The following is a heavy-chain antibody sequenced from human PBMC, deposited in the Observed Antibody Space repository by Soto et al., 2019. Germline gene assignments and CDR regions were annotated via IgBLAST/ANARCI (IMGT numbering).Heavy chain of an antibody. Sequence: ASVKVSCKASGYTFTSYGISWVRQAPGQGLEWMGWISAYNGNTNYAQKLQGRVTITTDTSTSTAYMELSSLRSEDTAVYYCAREGNINDYGDYVNYWGQGTLVTVSS. CDR2: ISAYNGNT. CDR1: GYTFTSYG. V-gene: IGHV1-18*01. CDR3: AREGNINDYGDYVNY. D-gene: IGHD4-17*01. J-gene: IGHJ4*02.